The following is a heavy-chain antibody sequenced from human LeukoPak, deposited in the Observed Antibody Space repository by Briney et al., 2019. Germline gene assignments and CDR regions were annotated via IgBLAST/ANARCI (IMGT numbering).Heavy chain of an antibody. CDR1: GGSISSGGYY. D-gene: IGHD4-17*01. Sequence: SETLSLTCTVSGGSISSGGYYWTWIRQHPGKGLEWIGYIYYSGSTYYNPSLKSRVTISVDTSKNQFSLKLSSVTAADTAVYYCARDHDYGDFSPYWYFDLWGRGTLVTVSS. CDR2: IYYSGST. CDR3: ARDHDYGDFSPYWYFDL. V-gene: IGHV4-31*03. J-gene: IGHJ2*01.